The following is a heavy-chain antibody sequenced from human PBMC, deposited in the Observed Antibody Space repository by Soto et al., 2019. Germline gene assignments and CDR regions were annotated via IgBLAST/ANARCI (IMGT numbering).Heavy chain of an antibody. CDR3: ARDQLAGNAFDI. Sequence: PGGSLRLSCAASGFTFSSYSMNWVRQAPGKGLEWVSSISSSSSYIYYADSVKGRFTISRDNAKNSLYLQMNSLRAEDTAVYYCARDQLAGNAFDIWGQGIMVTVS. V-gene: IGHV3-21*01. CDR1: GFTFSSYS. D-gene: IGHD6-19*01. J-gene: IGHJ3*02. CDR2: ISSSSSYI.